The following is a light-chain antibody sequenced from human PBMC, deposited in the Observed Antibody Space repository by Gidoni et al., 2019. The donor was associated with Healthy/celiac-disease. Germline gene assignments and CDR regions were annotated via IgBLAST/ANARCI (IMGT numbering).Light chain of an antibody. CDR1: SSNIGASYD. Sequence: QSVLTQPPSVSGAPGPRVTISCPGSSSNIGASYDVHWYQQRPGTAPTRLIYGNSKRPSGVPDRFSGSKSGTSASLAITGLQAEDEADYYCQSYDSSLSGVVFGGGTKLTVL. V-gene: IGLV1-40*01. J-gene: IGLJ2*01. CDR2: GNS. CDR3: QSYDSSLSGVV.